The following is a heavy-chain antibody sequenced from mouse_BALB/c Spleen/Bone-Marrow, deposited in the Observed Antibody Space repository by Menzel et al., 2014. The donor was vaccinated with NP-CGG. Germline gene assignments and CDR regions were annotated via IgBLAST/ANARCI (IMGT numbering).Heavy chain of an antibody. Sequence: VQLAESGAALMKPAASVHLSCKATGNTFSNYWIYWVKQRPGHGLEWIGEILTRSGTANYNEKFTGKATFTADTSSNTAYMQLSSLTSEDSALYYCARASVVPYYFDVLGQGTTLSVSS. D-gene: IGHD1-1*01. CDR1: GNTFSNYW. CDR3: ARASVVPYYFDV. CDR2: ILTRSGTA. J-gene: IGHJ2*01. V-gene: IGHV1-9*01.